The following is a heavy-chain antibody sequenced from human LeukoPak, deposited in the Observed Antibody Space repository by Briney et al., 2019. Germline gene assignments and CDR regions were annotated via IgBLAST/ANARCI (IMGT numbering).Heavy chain of an antibody. CDR2: TYYRSKWYN. V-gene: IGHV6-1*01. CDR1: GDSVSSNSAD. CDR3: ARDHTRKIAAAGMNYGMDV. D-gene: IGHD6-13*01. Sequence: SQTLSLTCAISGDSVSSNSADWNWIRQSPSRGLEWLGRTYYRSKWYNDYAVSVKSRITINPDTSKNQFSLQLNSVTPEDTAVYYCARDHTRKIAAAGMNYGMDVWGQGTTVTVSS. J-gene: IGHJ6*02.